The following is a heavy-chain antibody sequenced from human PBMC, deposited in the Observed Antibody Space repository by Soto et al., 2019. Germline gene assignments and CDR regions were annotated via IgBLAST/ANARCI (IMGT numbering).Heavy chain of an antibody. D-gene: IGHD2-15*01. CDR1: GGTFSSYA. CDR3: ARPAASVVTYMNYYYYGMDV. CDR2: IIPIFGTA. V-gene: IGHV1-69*13. J-gene: IGHJ6*02. Sequence: SVKVSCKASGGTFSSYAISWVRQAPGQGLEWMGGIIPIFGTANYAQKFQGGVTITADESTSTAYMELSSLRSEDTAVYYCARPAASVVTYMNYYYYGMDVWGQGTTVTVSS.